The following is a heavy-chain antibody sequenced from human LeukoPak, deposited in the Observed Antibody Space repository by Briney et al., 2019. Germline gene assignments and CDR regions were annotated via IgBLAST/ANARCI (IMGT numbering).Heavy chain of an antibody. CDR1: VFTFSANW. CDR3: ARGGGFLIDF. J-gene: IGHJ4*02. CDR2: IQQEGSEK. Sequence: GGSLRLSCAASVFTFSANWMSWVRQAPGKGLEWVAIIQQEGSEKHYVDSVKGRFIISRDNAKNSLYLEMNGLRAEDTGIYYCARGGGFLIDFWGQGILVTVSS. V-gene: IGHV3-7*01. D-gene: IGHD3-16*01.